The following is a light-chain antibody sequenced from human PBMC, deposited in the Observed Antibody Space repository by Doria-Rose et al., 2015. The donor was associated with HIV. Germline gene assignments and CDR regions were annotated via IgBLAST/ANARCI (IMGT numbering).Light chain of an antibody. CDR1: QSFSSTY. J-gene: IGKJ1*01. V-gene: IGKV3-20*01. CDR3: HQYGTSWT. Sequence: EIAMALSPGTLSFPLGESATLSCMTRQSFSSTYLAWYQQKPGQAPSLLIDDGSTRATGISDRFSDSGSGTDFTLTINRLEPEDFALYYCHQYGTSWTFGQGTKVEI. CDR2: DGS.